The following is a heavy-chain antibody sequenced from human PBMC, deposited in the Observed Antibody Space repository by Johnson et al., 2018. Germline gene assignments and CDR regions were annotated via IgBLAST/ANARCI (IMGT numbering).Heavy chain of an antibody. CDR2: ISGSGGST. Sequence: EVQLVESGGGLVQXGGSXRLXCAASGFTFSSYAMSWVRQAPGKGLEWVSAISGSGGSTYYADSVKGRFTISRDNSKNTLYLQMNSLRAEDTAVYYCAKADRYGLYYYYGMDVWGQGTTVTVSS. D-gene: IGHD4-17*01. J-gene: IGHJ6*02. CDR1: GFTFSSYA. V-gene: IGHV3-23*04. CDR3: AKADRYGLYYYYGMDV.